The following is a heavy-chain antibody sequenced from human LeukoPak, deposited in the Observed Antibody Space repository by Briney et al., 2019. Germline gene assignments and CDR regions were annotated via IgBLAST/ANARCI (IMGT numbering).Heavy chain of an antibody. CDR2: IYYSGST. Sequence: SETLSLTCTVSGGSISSGGYYWSWIRQHPGKGLEWIGYIYYSGSTYYNPSLKSRVTISVDTSKNQFSLKLSSVTAADTVVYYCARAKLRYFDWLLDWPFDYCGQGTLVTVSS. CDR3: ARAKLRYFDWLLDWPFDY. J-gene: IGHJ4*02. CDR1: GGSISSGGYY. D-gene: IGHD3-9*01. V-gene: IGHV4-31*03.